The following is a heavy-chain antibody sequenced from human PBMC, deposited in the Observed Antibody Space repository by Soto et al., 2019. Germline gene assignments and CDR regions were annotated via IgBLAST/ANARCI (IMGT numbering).Heavy chain of an antibody. Sequence: QVQLQQWGAGLLKPSETLSLTCAVYGGSFSGYYWSWIRQPPGKGLEWIGEINHSGSTNYNPSLRCLVPIAVNTSMNQFSLKLSSLTAADTAVYYCARGTAPVTTFRYSSHAMDVWGQGTTVTVSS. CDR3: ARGTAPVTTFRYSSHAMDV. CDR1: GGSFSGYY. D-gene: IGHD4-17*01. CDR2: INHSGST. V-gene: IGHV4-34*01. J-gene: IGHJ6*02.